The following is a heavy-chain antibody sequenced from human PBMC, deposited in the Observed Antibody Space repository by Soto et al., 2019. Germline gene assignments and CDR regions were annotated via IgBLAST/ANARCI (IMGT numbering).Heavy chain of an antibody. CDR3: AKDSSRFCSGGTCYSGGFDY. Sequence: GGSLRLSCTASGFTFSSYGMHWVRQAPGKGLEWVAVISYDGSNEYYVDSVKGRFTISRDNSKNTLDLQMNSLRAEDTAVYYCAKDSSRFCSGGTCYSGGFDYWVQGTPVTVSS. D-gene: IGHD2-15*01. J-gene: IGHJ4*02. CDR2: ISYDGSNE. CDR1: GFTFSSYG. V-gene: IGHV3-30*18.